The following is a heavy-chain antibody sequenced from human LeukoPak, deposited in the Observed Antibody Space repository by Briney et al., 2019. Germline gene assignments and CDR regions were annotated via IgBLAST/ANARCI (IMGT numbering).Heavy chain of an antibody. CDR1: GYTFTSYG. J-gene: IGHJ5*02. Sequence: ESSVKVSCKASGYTFTSYGISWVRQAPGQGLEWMGGIIPIFGTANYAQKFQGRVTITTDESTSTAYMELSSLRSEDTAVYYCASIAAAVKDWFDPWGQGTLVTVSS. CDR3: ASIAAAVKDWFDP. V-gene: IGHV1-69*05. CDR2: IIPIFGTA. D-gene: IGHD6-13*01.